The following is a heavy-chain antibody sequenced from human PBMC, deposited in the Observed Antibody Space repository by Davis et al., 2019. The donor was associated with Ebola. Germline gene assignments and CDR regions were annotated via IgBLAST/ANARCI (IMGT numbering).Heavy chain of an antibody. CDR3: ARGPTIYGMDV. CDR2: INHSGST. J-gene: IGHJ6*02. CDR1: GGSISSGDYY. Sequence: MPSETLSLTCTVSGGSISSGDYYWSWIRQPPGKGLEWIGEINHSGSTNYNPSLKSRVTISVDTSKNQFSLKLSSVTAADTAVYYCARGPTIYGMDVWGQGTTVTVSS. V-gene: IGHV4-39*07.